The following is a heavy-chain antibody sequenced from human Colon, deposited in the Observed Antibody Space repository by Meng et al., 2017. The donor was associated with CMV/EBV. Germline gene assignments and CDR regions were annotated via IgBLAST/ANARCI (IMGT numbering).Heavy chain of an antibody. V-gene: IGHV3-74*01. Sequence: EVQLVESGGDVVQPGGSXXXXCAASGFTFSNHYIHWIREVPGKGLVWISRIDSDGSTTGYADSVKGRFTISRDNAKNTLYLQMNSLRAEDTAVYYCVRQYSSSSSLFDYWGQGTRVTVSS. CDR1: GFTFSNHY. J-gene: IGHJ4*02. D-gene: IGHD6-6*01. CDR3: VRQYSSSSSLFDY. CDR2: IDSDGSTT.